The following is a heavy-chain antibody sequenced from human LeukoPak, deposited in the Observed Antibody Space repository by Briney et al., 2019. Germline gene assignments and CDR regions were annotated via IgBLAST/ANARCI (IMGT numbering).Heavy chain of an antibody. J-gene: IGHJ4*02. CDR2: IYPGDSDT. V-gene: IGHV5-51*01. CDR3: ARVQQLANVYYFDY. CDR1: GYSFTSYW. D-gene: IGHD6-13*01. Sequence: GESLKISCKGSGYSFTSYWIGWVRQMPGKGLEWMGIIYPGDSDTRYSPSFQGQVTISADKSISTAYLQWSSLKAPDTAVYYCARVQQLANVYYFDYWGQGTLVTVSS.